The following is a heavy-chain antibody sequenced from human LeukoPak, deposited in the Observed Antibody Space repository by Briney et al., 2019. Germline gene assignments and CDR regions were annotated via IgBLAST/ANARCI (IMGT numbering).Heavy chain of an antibody. V-gene: IGHV1-2*02. CDR3: ARCFRPHSSSSPVSGY. J-gene: IGHJ4*02. CDR2: INPNSGGT. CDR1: GWTFTEYY. Sequence: SVTDSFKASGWTFTEYYMHWLGQAPGQGRDGMGWINPNSGGTNYAQKLQGKVTMTRDTYISTAYMELSRLRSDATAVYYCARCFRPHSSSSPVSGYWGQGTLVTVSS. D-gene: IGHD6-13*01.